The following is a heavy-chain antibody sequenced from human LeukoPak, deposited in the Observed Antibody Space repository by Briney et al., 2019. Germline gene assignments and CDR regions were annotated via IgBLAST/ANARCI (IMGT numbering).Heavy chain of an antibody. CDR2: ISSNGGST. D-gene: IGHD1-14*01. CDR1: GFTFSSYA. Sequence: GGSLRLSCAASGFTFSSYAMHWVRQAPGKGLEYVSAISSNGGSTYYANSVKGRFTISRDNSKNTLYLQMGSLRAEDMAVYYCARTRKRTHSAFDISGQGTMVTVSP. CDR3: ARTRKRTHSAFDI. J-gene: IGHJ3*02. V-gene: IGHV3-64*01.